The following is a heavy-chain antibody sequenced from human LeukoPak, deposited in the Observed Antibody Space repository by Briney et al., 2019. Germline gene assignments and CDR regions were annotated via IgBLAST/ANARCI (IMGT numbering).Heavy chain of an antibody. Sequence: ASVKVSCKVSGYTFTDYYMHWVQQAPGKGLGWVGLVDPEDGETIYAEKFQGRVTITADTSTDTAYMELSSLRSEDTAVYYCATGTFYDSSGLHYWGQGTLVTVSS. D-gene: IGHD3-22*01. CDR1: GYTFTDYY. CDR3: ATGTFYDSSGLHY. V-gene: IGHV1-69-2*01. J-gene: IGHJ4*02. CDR2: VDPEDGET.